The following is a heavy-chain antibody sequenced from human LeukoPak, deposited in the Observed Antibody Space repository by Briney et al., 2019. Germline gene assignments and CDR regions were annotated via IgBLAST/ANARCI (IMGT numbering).Heavy chain of an antibody. CDR1: GFTFSGYA. CDR3: AKGAQYDFWSGYTLEYFDV. D-gene: IGHD3-3*01. CDR2: ISASGSSK. Sequence: LTGGSLRLSCAASGFTFSGYAMNWVRQAPGKGLEWCTFISASGSSKHYADSVKGRFTIPRDNSNNTLYLQINSLRAEHTAAYYCAKGAQYDFWSGYTLEYFDVWGKGTLVTVSS. J-gene: IGHJ4*02. V-gene: IGHV3-23*01.